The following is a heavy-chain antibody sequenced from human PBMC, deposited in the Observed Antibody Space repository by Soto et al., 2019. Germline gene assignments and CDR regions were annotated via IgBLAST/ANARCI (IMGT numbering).Heavy chain of an antibody. CDR2: INPNSGGT. D-gene: IGHD2-15*01. CDR1: GYTFTGYY. J-gene: IGHJ5*02. CDR3: ARGTVVVVAARNNWFDP. Sequence: QVQLVQSGAEVKKPGASVKVSCKASGYTFTGYYMHWVRQAPGQGLEWMGWINPNSGGTNYAQKFQGWVTMTRETSISTAYMELSRLRSDDTAVYYCARGTVVVVAARNNWFDPWGQGTLVTVSS. V-gene: IGHV1-2*04.